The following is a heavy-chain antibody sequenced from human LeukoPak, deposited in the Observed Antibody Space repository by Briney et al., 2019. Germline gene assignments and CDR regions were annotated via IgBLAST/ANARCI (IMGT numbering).Heavy chain of an antibody. CDR2: ISSSSSTI. V-gene: IGHV3-48*02. J-gene: IGHJ4*02. CDR3: ARRDGGKSSFDY. D-gene: IGHD4-23*01. CDR1: GFTFISDS. Sequence: GGAPRDSCAASGFTFISDSMNGVRPGPGKRVEWVSYISSSSSTIYYADSVKGRFTISRDNAKNSLYLQMNSLRDEDTAVYYCARRDGGKSSFDYWGQGTLVTVSS.